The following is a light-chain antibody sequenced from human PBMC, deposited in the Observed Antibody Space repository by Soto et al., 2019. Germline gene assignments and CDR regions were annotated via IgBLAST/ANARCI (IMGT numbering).Light chain of an antibody. Sequence: DIVLTQTPLSSPVTLGQPASISCRSSQSLVHSDGNTYLNWLQQRPGQPPRLLIYEVSNRFSGVQDRFSGSGAGTDFTLEISRVEAEDVVVYYCMQTTQFPLTFGGGTKVEIK. CDR3: MQTTQFPLT. CDR2: EVS. V-gene: IGKV2-24*01. J-gene: IGKJ4*01. CDR1: QSLVHSDGNTY.